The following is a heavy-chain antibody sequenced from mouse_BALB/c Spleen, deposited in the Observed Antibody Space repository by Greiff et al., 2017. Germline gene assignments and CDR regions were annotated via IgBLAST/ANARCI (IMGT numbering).Heavy chain of an antibody. CDR1: GYSFTSYW. CDR3: TRGGEDYYGSSYFDY. V-gene: IGHV1-5*01. Sequence: VQLQQSGTVLARPGASVKMSCKASGYSFTSYWMHWVKQRPGQGLEWIGAIYPGNSDTSYNQKFKGKAKLTAVTSASTAYMELSSLTNEDSAVYYCTRGGEDYYGSSYFDYWGQGTTLTVSS. CDR2: IYPGNSDT. J-gene: IGHJ2*01. D-gene: IGHD1-1*01.